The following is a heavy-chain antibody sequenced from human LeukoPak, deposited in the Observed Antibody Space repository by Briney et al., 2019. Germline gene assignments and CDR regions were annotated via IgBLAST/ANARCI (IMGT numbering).Heavy chain of an antibody. J-gene: IGHJ3*02. Sequence: ASVKVSCKASGYTFTSYYMHWVRQAPGQGLEWMGRINPNSGGTNYAQKFQGRVTMTRDTSISTAYMELSRLRSDDTAVYYCARESYCSSTSCYSGEDNDAFDIWGQGTMVTVSS. CDR3: ARESYCSSTSCYSGEDNDAFDI. D-gene: IGHD2-2*01. V-gene: IGHV1-2*06. CDR1: GYTFTSYY. CDR2: INPNSGGT.